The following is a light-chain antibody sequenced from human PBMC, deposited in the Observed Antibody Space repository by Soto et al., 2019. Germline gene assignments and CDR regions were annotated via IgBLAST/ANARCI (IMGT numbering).Light chain of an antibody. J-gene: IGLJ3*02. CDR2: EVN. V-gene: IGLV2-14*01. CDR1: TADIGYYTY. CDR3: SSFTRATSWV. Sequence: QSALTQPASVSGSPGQSITLSCTGTTADIGYYTYVSWYQHHPGNAPKLLIYEVNKRPSGVSDRFSASKSGTTASLTISGLRADDEADYYCSSFTRATSWVFGGGPKVTVL.